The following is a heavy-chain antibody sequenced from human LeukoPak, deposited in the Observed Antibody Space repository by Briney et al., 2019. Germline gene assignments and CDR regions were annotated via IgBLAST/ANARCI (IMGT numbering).Heavy chain of an antibody. J-gene: IGHJ4*02. CDR1: GDSTSSGAYY. CDR2: IYSGGST. CDR3: AREGSIYYYDSSGYLGY. Sequence: SETLSLTCTVSGDSTSSGAYYWSWIRQPAGKGLEWIWRIYSGGSTNYNPSLKSRVTISVDTSKNQFSLKLSSVTAADTAVYYCAREGSIYYYDSSGYLGYWGQGTLVTVSS. V-gene: IGHV4-61*02. D-gene: IGHD3-22*01.